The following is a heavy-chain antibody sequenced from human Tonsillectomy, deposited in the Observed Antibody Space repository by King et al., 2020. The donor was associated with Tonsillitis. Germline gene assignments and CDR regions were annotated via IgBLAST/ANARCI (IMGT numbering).Heavy chain of an antibody. J-gene: IGHJ4*02. Sequence: LQLQESGPGLVKPSQTLSLTCSVSGESIRSGRHYWSWIRQPAGKGLEWIGRMYTNGETNYNPSLKSRVTISLDTSKNQFSLYLTSLTATDTAVYYCAAGQQPMGLDCWGQGTLVTVSS. CDR1: GESIRSGRHY. CDR3: AAGQQPMGLDC. D-gene: IGHD3-16*01. CDR2: MYTNGET. V-gene: IGHV4-61*02.